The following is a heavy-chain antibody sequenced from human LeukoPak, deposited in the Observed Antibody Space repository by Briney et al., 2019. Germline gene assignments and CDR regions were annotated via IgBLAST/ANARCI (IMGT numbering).Heavy chain of an antibody. CDR3: ARGIAAAGGTRYYFDY. J-gene: IGHJ4*02. Sequence: SVKVSCKASGGTFSSYAISWVRQAPGQGLEWMGGIIPIFGTANYAQKFQGRVTITADESTSTAYMELSSLRSEDTAVYYCARGIAAAGGTRYYFDYWGQGTLSPSPQ. D-gene: IGHD6-13*01. CDR2: IIPIFGTA. V-gene: IGHV1-69*13. CDR1: GGTFSSYA.